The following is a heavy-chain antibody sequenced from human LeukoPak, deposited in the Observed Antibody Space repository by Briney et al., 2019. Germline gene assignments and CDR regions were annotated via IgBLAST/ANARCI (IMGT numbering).Heavy chain of an antibody. CDR3: ARDASMFWYFDL. CDR1: GFTFSSYA. V-gene: IGHV3-48*04. CDR2: ISSSGSTI. D-gene: IGHD3-10*02. Sequence: PGGSLRLSCAASGFTFSSYAMHWVRQAPGKGLEWVSYISSSGSTIYYADSVKGRFTTSRDNAKNSLYLQMNSLRAEDTAVYYCARDASMFWYFDLWGRGTLVTVSS. J-gene: IGHJ2*01.